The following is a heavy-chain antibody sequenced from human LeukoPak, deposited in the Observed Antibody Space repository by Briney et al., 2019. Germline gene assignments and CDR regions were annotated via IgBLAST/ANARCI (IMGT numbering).Heavy chain of an antibody. D-gene: IGHD6-13*01. CDR3: ARVPLYSSSWYYYYGMDV. V-gene: IGHV4-59*01. Sequence: SETLSLTCTVSGGSISSYYWSWIRQPPGKGLEWIGYIYYSGSTNYNPSLKSRVTISVDTSKNQFSLKLSSVPAADTAVYYCARVPLYSSSWYYYYGMDVWGQGTTVTVSS. CDR1: GGSISSYY. CDR2: IYYSGST. J-gene: IGHJ6*02.